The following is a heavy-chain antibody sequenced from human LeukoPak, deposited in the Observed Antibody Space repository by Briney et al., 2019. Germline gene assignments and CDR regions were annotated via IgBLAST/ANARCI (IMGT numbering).Heavy chain of an antibody. J-gene: IGHJ4*02. D-gene: IGHD3-22*01. CDR2: IKSKTDGGTT. Sequence: GGSLRLSCAASGFTFSNAWMSWVRQAPGKGLEWVGRIKSKTDGGTTDYAAPVKGRFTTSRDDSKNTLYLQMNSLKTEDTAVYYCTTRWYDSSGYYYFDCWAREPWSPSPQ. CDR3: TTRWYDSSGYYYFDC. V-gene: IGHV3-15*01. CDR1: GFTFSNAW.